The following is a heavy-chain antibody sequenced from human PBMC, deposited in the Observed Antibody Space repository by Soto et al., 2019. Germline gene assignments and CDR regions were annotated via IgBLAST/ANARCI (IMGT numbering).Heavy chain of an antibody. J-gene: IGHJ3*02. Sequence: GGSLRLSCAASGSTFGASALQWVRQASGKGLEWVSVIYSGGSTYYADSVKGRFTISRDNSKNTLYLQMNSLRAEDTAVYYCARSKPYAGASYYDSSGYYLWDAFDIWGQGTMVTVSS. CDR2: IYSGGST. V-gene: IGHV3-53*01. D-gene: IGHD3-22*01. CDR1: GSTFGASA. CDR3: ARSKPYAGASYYDSSGYYLWDAFDI.